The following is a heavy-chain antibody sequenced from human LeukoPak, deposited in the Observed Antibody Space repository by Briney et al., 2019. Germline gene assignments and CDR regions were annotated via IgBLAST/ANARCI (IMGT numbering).Heavy chain of an antibody. CDR3: AGVRGDGYNYYY. V-gene: IGHV1-3*01. CDR1: GYTFTSNA. Sequence: ASVKVSRKGSGYTFTSNAMHWVRQAPGQRLEWMGWINAGNGNTKYSQKFQGRVTITRDTSASTAYMELSSLRSEDTAVYYCAGVRGDGYNYYYWGQGTLVTVSS. CDR2: INAGNGNT. D-gene: IGHD5-24*01. J-gene: IGHJ4*02.